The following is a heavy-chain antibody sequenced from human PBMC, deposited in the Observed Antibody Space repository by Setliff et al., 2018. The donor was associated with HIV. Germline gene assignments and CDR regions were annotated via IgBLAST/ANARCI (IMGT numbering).Heavy chain of an antibody. V-gene: IGHV1-8*01. CDR2: LNPNSHNT. CDR3: ARDRPYIVGANPIDAFDI. CDR1: EYSFTSYD. Sequence: ASVKVSCKPSEYSFTSYDISWVRQATGQGLEWMGWLNPNSHNTGYAQKFQGRVTLTADESTSIAYMELNSLRSDDTAVYYCARDRPYIVGANPIDAFDIWGQGTMVTVSS. J-gene: IGHJ3*02. D-gene: IGHD1-26*01.